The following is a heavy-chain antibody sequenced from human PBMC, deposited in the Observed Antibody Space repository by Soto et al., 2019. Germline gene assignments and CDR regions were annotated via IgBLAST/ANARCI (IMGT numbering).Heavy chain of an antibody. V-gene: IGHV1-18*01. CDR1: GYTFTSYG. Sequence: VASVKVSCKASGYTFTSYGISWVRQAPGQGLEWMGWISAYNGNTNYAQKLQGRVTMTTDTSTSTAYMELRSLRSDDTAVYYCARAISPLSDGSCYHWGQGTLVTVSS. CDR3: ARAISPLSDGSCYH. D-gene: IGHD2-15*01. CDR2: ISAYNGNT. J-gene: IGHJ5*02.